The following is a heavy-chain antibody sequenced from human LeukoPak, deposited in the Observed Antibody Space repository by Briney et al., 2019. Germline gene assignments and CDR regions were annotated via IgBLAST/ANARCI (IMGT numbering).Heavy chain of an antibody. J-gene: IGHJ4*02. V-gene: IGHV3-74*01. CDR3: ARTYSGNSGLDY. CDR1: GFTFSSYW. CDR2: INRGGSGT. Sequence: GGSLRLSCAASGFTFSSYWMHWVRQAPGKGLVWVSRINRGGSGTSYANSVKGLFTTSRDNAKNTLYLQMNSLRAEDTAVYYCARTYSGNSGLDYWGQGTLLTVSS. D-gene: IGHD4-23*01.